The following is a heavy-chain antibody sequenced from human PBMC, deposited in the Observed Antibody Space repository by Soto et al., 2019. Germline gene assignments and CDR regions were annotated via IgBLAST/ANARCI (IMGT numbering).Heavy chain of an antibody. Sequence: EVQLVESGGGLIQPGGSLKLSCAASGFTVGNNYMSWVRQAPGKGLEWVSLIYSTGTTKYAAYVKGRFTVSRENAKNTLYLQMTSLRDEDTAVYYCAKDGRGSGSHYNSFGYWGQGTLVTVSS. D-gene: IGHD3-10*01. CDR1: GFTVGNNY. J-gene: IGHJ4*02. CDR2: IYSTGTT. V-gene: IGHV3-53*01. CDR3: AKDGRGSGSHYNSFGY.